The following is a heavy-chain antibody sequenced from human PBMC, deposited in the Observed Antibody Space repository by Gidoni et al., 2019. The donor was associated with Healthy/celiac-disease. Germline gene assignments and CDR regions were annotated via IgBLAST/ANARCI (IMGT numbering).Heavy chain of an antibody. Sequence: QVQLQESGPGLVKPSETLSLTCTVSGGSISSYYWSWIRQPPGKGLGWIGYSYYSGSTNYNPSLKSRVTISVDTSKKQFSLKLSAVTAADTAVYYCARFSGSLDYWGQGTLVTVSS. CDR2: SYYSGST. CDR3: ARFSGSLDY. CDR1: GGSISSYY. D-gene: IGHD3-22*01. J-gene: IGHJ4*02. V-gene: IGHV4-59*01.